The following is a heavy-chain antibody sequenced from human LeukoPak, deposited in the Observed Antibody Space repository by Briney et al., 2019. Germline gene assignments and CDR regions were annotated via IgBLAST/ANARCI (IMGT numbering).Heavy chain of an antibody. Sequence: PGGSLRLSCAASGFTFDDYGMSWVRQAPGKGLEWVSAINWNGGSTGYADSVKDRFTISRDNAKNSLYLQMNSLRAEDTAFYYCARESAVSSSFNSVYYFDYWGQGTLVTVSS. J-gene: IGHJ4*02. CDR3: ARESAVSSSFNSVYYFDY. CDR2: INWNGGST. D-gene: IGHD6-6*01. CDR1: GFTFDDYG. V-gene: IGHV3-20*04.